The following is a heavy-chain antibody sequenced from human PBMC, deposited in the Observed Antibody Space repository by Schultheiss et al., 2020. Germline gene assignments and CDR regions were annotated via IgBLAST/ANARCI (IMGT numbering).Heavy chain of an antibody. Sequence: SETLSLTCTVSGGSISSYYWSWIRQPPGKGLEWIGYIYYSGSTYYNPSLKSRVTISVDTSKNQFSLKLSSVTAADTAVYYCARTKNSSGRGNWFDPWGQGTLVTVS. CDR2: IYYSGST. CDR3: ARTKNSSGRGNWFDP. D-gene: IGHD6-19*01. CDR1: GGSISSYY. J-gene: IGHJ5*02. V-gene: IGHV4-59*12.